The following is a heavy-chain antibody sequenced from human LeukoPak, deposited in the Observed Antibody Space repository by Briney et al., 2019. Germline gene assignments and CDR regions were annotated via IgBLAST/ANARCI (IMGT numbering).Heavy chain of an antibody. V-gene: IGHV3-21*01. CDR2: ISSSSSYI. CDR1: GFTFSSYS. Sequence: AGSLRLSCAASGFTFSSYSMNGVRQAPGKGLEWVSSISSSSSYIYYADSVKGRFTISRDNAKNSLYLQMNSLRAEDTGVYYCGRSSWNDAFDMWGQGTMVTVSS. CDR3: GRSSWNDAFDM. J-gene: IGHJ3*02. D-gene: IGHD6-13*01.